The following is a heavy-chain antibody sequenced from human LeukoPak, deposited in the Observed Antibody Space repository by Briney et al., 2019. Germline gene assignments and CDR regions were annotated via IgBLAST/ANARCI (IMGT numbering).Heavy chain of an antibody. V-gene: IGHV3-66*01. CDR1: GFTVSSNY. CDR2: IYSGGST. J-gene: IGHJ3*02. CDR3: ARGSDYDSSGYPSYAFDI. Sequence: TGGSLRLSCAASGFTVSSNYMSWVRQAPGKGLEWVSVIYSGGSTYYADSVKGRFTISRDNSKNTLYLQMNSLRAEDTAVYYCARGSDYDSSGYPSYAFDIRGQGTMVTVSS. D-gene: IGHD3-22*01.